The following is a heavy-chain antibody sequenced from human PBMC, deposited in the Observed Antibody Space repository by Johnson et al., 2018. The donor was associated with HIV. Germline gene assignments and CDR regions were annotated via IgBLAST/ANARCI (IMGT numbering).Heavy chain of an antibody. CDR2: IWYDGSNK. CDR1: GLSFSNFG. CDR3: TKGRIFGVVMEAFDI. J-gene: IGHJ3*02. Sequence: QVQLVESGGGVVQPGKSLTLSCVGSGLSFSNFGIHWVRQAPGKGLEWVAVIWYDGSNKYYADSVKGRFTISRDNSKNTLYLQMNSLRAEDTAVYYCTKGRIFGVVMEAFDIWGQGTMVTVSS. D-gene: IGHD3-3*01. V-gene: IGHV3-33*06.